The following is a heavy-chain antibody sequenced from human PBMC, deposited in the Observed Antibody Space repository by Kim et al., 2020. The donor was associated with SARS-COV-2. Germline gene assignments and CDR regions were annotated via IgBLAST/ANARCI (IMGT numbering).Heavy chain of an antibody. D-gene: IGHD2-2*01. CDR1: GGTFSSYA. Sequence: SVKVSCKASGGTFSSYAISWVRQAPGQGLEWMGRIIPIFGIANYAQKFQGRVTITADKSTSTAYMELSSLRSEDTAVYYCASSSLVVVPAAMGRLDVWGKGTTVTVSS. V-gene: IGHV1-69*04. CDR2: IIPIFGIA. J-gene: IGHJ6*04. CDR3: ASSSLVVVPAAMGRLDV.